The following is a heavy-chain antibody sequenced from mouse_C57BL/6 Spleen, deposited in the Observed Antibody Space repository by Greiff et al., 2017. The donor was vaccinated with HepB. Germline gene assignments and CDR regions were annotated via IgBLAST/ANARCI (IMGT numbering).Heavy chain of an antibody. V-gene: IGHV1-69*01. D-gene: IGHD1-3*01. CDR2: INPSDSYT. J-gene: IGHJ2*01. CDR3: ARGEFNLYYFDY. CDR1: GSTFTSYW. Sequence: QVQLQQPGAELVMPGASVKLSCKASGSTFTSYWMHWVKQRPGQGLEWIGEINPSDSYTNYNQKFKGKSTLTVDKSSSTAYMQLSSLTSEDSAVYYCARGEFNLYYFDYWGQGTTLTVSS.